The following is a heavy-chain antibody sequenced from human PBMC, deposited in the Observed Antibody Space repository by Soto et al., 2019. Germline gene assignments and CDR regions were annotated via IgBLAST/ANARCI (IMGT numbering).Heavy chain of an antibody. D-gene: IGHD6-13*01. V-gene: IGHV1-2*02. CDR1: GYTFTGYY. CDR2: INPNSGGT. CDR3: ARAGSYSSSWTDY. Sequence: GASVKVSCKASGYTFTGYYMHWVRQAPGQGLEWMGWINPNSGGTNYAQKFQGRVTMTRDTSISTAYMELSRLRSDDTAVYYCARAGSYSSSWTDYWGQGTLVTVSS. J-gene: IGHJ4*02.